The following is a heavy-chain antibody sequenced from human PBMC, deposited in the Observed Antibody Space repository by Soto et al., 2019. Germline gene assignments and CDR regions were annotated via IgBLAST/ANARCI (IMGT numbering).Heavy chain of an antibody. CDR3: ARGVSSHDYGDYGASDY. CDR2: IYYSGRT. CDR1: GGSISSGDYY. V-gene: IGHV4-30-4*01. D-gene: IGHD4-17*01. J-gene: IGHJ4*02. Sequence: QVQLQESGPGLVKPSQTLSLTCTVSGGSISSGDYYWSWIRQPPGKGLEWIGYIYYSGRTYYNPSLKSRVTISVDTSKNQFSLKLSSVTAADTAVYYCARGVSSHDYGDYGASDYWGQGTLVTVSS.